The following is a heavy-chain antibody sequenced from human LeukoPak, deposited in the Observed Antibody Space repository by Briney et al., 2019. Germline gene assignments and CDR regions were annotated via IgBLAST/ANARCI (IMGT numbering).Heavy chain of an antibody. Sequence: ASVKVSCKASGYTFTAYYMHWVRQAPGQGLEWMGWIDPNSGGTKYAQRFQGRVTMTRDTSITTAYMELSRLRSDDTAVYYCARGGPSPTTVTSNWYFDLWGRGTLVTVSS. V-gene: IGHV1-2*02. J-gene: IGHJ2*01. CDR2: IDPNSGGT. D-gene: IGHD4-11*01. CDR1: GYTFTAYY. CDR3: ARGGPSPTTVTSNWYFDL.